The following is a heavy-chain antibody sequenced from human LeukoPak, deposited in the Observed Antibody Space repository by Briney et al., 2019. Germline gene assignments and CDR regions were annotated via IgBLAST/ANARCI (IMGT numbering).Heavy chain of an antibody. D-gene: IGHD3-10*01. CDR3: AKSHGSWYYVDY. CDR2: ISGSGGST. Sequence: SGGSLRLSCAASGFTFSSYGMHWVRQAPGKGLEWVSGISGSGGSTYYAGSVKGRFTISRDSSKNTLYLQMNSLRAEDTAVYYCAKSHGSWYYVDYWGQGTLVTVSS. V-gene: IGHV3-23*01. J-gene: IGHJ4*02. CDR1: GFTFSSYG.